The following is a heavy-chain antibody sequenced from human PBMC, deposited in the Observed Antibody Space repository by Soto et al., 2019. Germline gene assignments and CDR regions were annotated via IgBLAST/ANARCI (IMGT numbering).Heavy chain of an antibody. Sequence: QVQVQESGPGLVKPAETLSLTCTVSGGSISGDNFYWIWIRQPPGEGLEWIGYIHYSRNTHYNPSLRSRVTISGDTSKNQISLKMSSVTTADTAVYYGARGVGCGRVGSWCQGILVTVSS. D-gene: IGHD2-8*01. CDR2: IHYSRNT. CDR1: GGSISGDNFY. V-gene: IGHV4-30-4*01. J-gene: IGHJ5*02. CDR3: ARGVGCGRVGS.